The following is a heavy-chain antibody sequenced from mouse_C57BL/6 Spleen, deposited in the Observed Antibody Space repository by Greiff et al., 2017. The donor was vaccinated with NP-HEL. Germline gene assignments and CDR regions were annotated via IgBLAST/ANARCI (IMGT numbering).Heavy chain of an antibody. CDR3: ARQLRLRRAMDY. J-gene: IGHJ4*01. CDR1: GYTFTSYW. Sequence: QVQLKQPGAELVMPGASVKLSCKASGYTFTSYWMHWVKQRPGQGLEWIGEIDPSDSYTNYNQKFKGKSTLTVDKSSSTAYMQLSSLTSEDSAVYYCARQLRLRRAMDYWGQGTSVTVSS. CDR2: IDPSDSYT. D-gene: IGHD3-2*02. V-gene: IGHV1-69*01.